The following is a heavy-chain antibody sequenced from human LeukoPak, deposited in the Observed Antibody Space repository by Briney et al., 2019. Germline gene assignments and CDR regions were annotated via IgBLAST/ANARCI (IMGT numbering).Heavy chain of an antibody. Sequence: SETLSLTCAVYGGSFSGYYWSWIRQPPGEGLEWIGEINHSGSTNYNPSLKSRVTISVDTSKNQFSLKLSSVTAADTAVYYCARNPRDFWSGYFPFDYWGQGTLVTVSS. CDR1: GGSFSGYY. V-gene: IGHV4-34*01. CDR2: INHSGST. CDR3: ARNPRDFWSGYFPFDY. D-gene: IGHD3-3*01. J-gene: IGHJ4*02.